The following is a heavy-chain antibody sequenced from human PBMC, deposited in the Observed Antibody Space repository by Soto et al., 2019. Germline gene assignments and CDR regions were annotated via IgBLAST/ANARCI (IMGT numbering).Heavy chain of an antibody. J-gene: IGHJ4*02. CDR1: GGSISSAAYY. Sequence: QVQLQESGPGLVKPSQTLSLTCTVSGGSISSAAYYWSWIRQHPGKGLEWIGYISHSGSTYYTPSLKSRVIISADTSKNQLSVNVTSVTAADTAVYDCAREYTYGSNFFDCWGQGALVTVSS. CDR3: AREYTYGSNFFDC. V-gene: IGHV4-31*03. D-gene: IGHD5-18*01. CDR2: ISHSGST.